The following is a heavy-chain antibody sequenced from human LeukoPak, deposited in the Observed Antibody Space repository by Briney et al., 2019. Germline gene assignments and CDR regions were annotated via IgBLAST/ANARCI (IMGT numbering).Heavy chain of an antibody. Sequence: GASVKVSCKASGYTFTGYYMHWVRQAPGQGLEWMGWINPNSGGTNYAQKFQGRVTMTRDTPISTAYMELSRLRSDDTAVYHCARYDDGSESAFDMWGQGTMVTVCS. V-gene: IGHV1-2*02. CDR2: INPNSGGT. J-gene: IGHJ3*02. CDR1: GYTFTGYY. D-gene: IGHD3-22*01. CDR3: ARYDDGSESAFDM.